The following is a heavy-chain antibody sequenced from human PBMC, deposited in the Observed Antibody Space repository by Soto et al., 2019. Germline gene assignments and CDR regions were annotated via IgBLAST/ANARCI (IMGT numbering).Heavy chain of an antibody. Sequence: ASVKVSCKASGYTFTGYYMHWVRQAPGQGLEWMGWINPNSGGTNYAQKFQGRVTMTRDTSISTAYMELSRLRSDDTAVYYCAGDRIQLWSTIVYWGQGTLVTVYS. J-gene: IGHJ4*02. CDR3: AGDRIQLWSTIVY. CDR2: INPNSGGT. CDR1: GYTFTGYY. V-gene: IGHV1-2*02. D-gene: IGHD5-18*01.